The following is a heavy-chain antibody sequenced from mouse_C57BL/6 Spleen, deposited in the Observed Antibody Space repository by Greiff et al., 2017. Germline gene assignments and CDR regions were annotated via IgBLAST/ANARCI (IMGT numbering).Heavy chain of an antibody. CDR2: IHPNSGST. CDR3: ARESSYKYFDV. J-gene: IGHJ1*03. V-gene: IGHV1-64*01. Sequence: QVHVKQPGAELVKPGASVKLSCKASGYTFTSYWMHWVKQRPGQGLEWIGMIHPNSGSTNYNEKFKSKATLTVDKSSSTAYMQLSSLTSEDSAVYYCARESSYKYFDVWGTGTTVTVSS. D-gene: IGHD1-1*01. CDR1: GYTFTSYW.